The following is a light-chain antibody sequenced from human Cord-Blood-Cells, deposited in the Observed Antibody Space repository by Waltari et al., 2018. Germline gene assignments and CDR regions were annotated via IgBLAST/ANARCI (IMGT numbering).Light chain of an antibody. J-gene: IGKJ4*01. CDR1: QSISSY. CDR2: AAS. V-gene: IGKV1-39*01. CDR3: QQSYSTPLT. Sequence: DIQMTQSPSSLSASVGDRVTITCRASQSISSYLNWYQQKPGQAPKLLIYAASSLQSGVPSRCSGSGSGTDFTLTISSLQPGDFATYYCQQSYSTPLTFGGGTKVEIK.